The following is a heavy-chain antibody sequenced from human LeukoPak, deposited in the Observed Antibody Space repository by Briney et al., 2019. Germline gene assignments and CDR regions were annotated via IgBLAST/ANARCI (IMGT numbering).Heavy chain of an antibody. J-gene: IGHJ2*01. CDR2: IYYSGST. D-gene: IGHD6-25*01. Sequence: SETLSLTCTVSGGPISSYYWSWIRQPPGKGLEWIGYIYYSGSTNYNPSLKSRVTISVDTSNNQFALKLSSVTAADTAVYYCARQGGGFWYFDLWGRGTLVTVSS. V-gene: IGHV4-59*08. CDR1: GGPISSYY. CDR3: ARQGGGFWYFDL.